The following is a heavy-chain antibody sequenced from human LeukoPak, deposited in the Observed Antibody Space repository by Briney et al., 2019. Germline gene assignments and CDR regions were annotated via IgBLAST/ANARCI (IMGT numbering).Heavy chain of an antibody. J-gene: IGHJ4*02. CDR2: IKQDGSEK. V-gene: IGHV3-7*03. CDR1: GFTFSSYW. CDR3: ARGPSQIWFGELFFDY. D-gene: IGHD3-10*01. Sequence: GGSLRLSCAASGFTFSSYWMSWVRQAPGKGLEWVANIKQDGSEKYYVDSVKGRFTISRDNAKNSLYLQMNSLRAEDTAVYYCARGPSQIWFGELFFDYWGQGTLVTVSS.